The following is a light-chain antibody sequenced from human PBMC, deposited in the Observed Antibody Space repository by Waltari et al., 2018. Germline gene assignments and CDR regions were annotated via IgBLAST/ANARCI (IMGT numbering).Light chain of an antibody. CDR2: GAS. CDR3: QQYLSSPLT. J-gene: IGKJ4*01. V-gene: IGKV3-15*01. Sequence: EIVMTQSPATLSVSPGERATLSCRASQSVSSNLAWYQQKPGQAPRLLIYGASTRATGIPARFSGSGSGTEFTLTISSLQAEDVAVYHCQQYLSSPLTFGGGTKVEIK. CDR1: QSVSSN.